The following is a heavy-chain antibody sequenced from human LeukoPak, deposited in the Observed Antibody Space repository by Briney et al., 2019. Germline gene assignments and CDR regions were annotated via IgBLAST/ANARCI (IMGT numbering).Heavy chain of an antibody. J-gene: IGHJ4*02. D-gene: IGHD5-12*01. CDR2: IYDSGST. Sequence: PSETLSLTCTVAGGSINVNYWIWIRQPPGKGLEWIGNIYDSGSTNYNSSLKSRVTISIDTSKNQFSLKLTSVTAADTAVYYCARSPLVATTPIFDYWGQGTLVTVSS. CDR3: ARSPLVATTPIFDY. CDR1: GGSINVNY. V-gene: IGHV4-59*01.